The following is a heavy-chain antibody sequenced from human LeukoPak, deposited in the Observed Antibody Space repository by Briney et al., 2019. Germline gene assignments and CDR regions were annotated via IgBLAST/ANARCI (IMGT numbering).Heavy chain of an antibody. CDR1: GGSISSYY. V-gene: IGHV4-59*01. Sequence: SETLSLTCTVSGGSISSYYWSWIRQPPGKGLEWIGYIYYSGSTNYNPSLKSRVTISVDTSKNQFSLKLSSVTAADTAVYYCARDSLYYDFWSGYYRNYYYYCGMDVWGQGTTVTVSS. CDR3: ARDSLYYDFWSGYYRNYYYYCGMDV. J-gene: IGHJ6*02. D-gene: IGHD3-3*01. CDR2: IYYSGST.